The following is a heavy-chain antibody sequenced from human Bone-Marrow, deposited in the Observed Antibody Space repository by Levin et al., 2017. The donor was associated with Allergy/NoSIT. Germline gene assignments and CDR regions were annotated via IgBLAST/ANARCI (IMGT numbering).Heavy chain of an antibody. V-gene: IGHV4-34*01. CDR3: ARAIHDPPGPRDY. Sequence: RPSETLSLTCAVYGGSFSGYYWSWIRQPPGKGLEWIGEINHSGSTNYNPSLKSRVTISVDTSKNQFSLKLSSVTAADTAVYYCARAIHDPPGPRDYWGQGTLVTVSS. CDR2: INHSGST. D-gene: IGHD1-1*01. CDR1: GGSFSGYY. J-gene: IGHJ4*02.